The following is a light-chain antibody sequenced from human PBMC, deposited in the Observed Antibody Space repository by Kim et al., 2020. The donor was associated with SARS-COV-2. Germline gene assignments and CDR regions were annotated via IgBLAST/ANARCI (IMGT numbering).Light chain of an antibody. V-gene: IGKV3-11*01. J-gene: IGKJ5*01. CDR1: QSVSRY. CDR2: DAA. Sequence: SRGQRDTLSCRASQSVSRYLAWYHQKPGQSTRLRISDAANRASGIPARFSGSGSGTDFTLTISSLEPEDFAVYYCQQRSNWPPITFGQGTRLEIK. CDR3: QQRSNWPPIT.